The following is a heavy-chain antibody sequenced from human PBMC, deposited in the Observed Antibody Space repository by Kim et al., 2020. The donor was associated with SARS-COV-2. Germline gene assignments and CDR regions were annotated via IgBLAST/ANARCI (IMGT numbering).Heavy chain of an antibody. CDR1: GFTFTSYA. D-gene: IGHD3-22*01. V-gene: IGHV3-23*01. Sequence: GGSLRLSCAVSGFTFTSYAMTWVRQAPGRGPEWVSSISASGGDTYYADSVQGRFTISRDITKNTVYLQMNDLRAEDTAVYYCAKDLLSHHFDSSGYYVFESWGQGTLVTVSS. J-gene: IGHJ4*02. CDR2: ISASGGDT. CDR3: AKDLLSHHFDSSGYYVFES.